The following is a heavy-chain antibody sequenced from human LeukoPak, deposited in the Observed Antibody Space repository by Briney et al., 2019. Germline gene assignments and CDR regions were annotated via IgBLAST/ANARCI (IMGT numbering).Heavy chain of an antibody. J-gene: IGHJ4*02. Sequence: SETLSLTCTVSGYSISSGYYWGWIRQPPGKGLEWIGSIYHSGSTNYNPSLKSRVTISVDTSKNQFSLKLSSVTAADTAVYYCARGYGDYYFDYWGQGTLVTVSS. CDR2: IYHSGST. V-gene: IGHV4-38-2*02. CDR1: GYSISSGYY. CDR3: ARGYGDYYFDY. D-gene: IGHD4-17*01.